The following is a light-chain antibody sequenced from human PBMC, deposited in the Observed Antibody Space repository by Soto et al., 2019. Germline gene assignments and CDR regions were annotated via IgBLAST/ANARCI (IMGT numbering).Light chain of an antibody. CDR3: QQFKDYVWT. V-gene: IGKV1-5*03. CDR1: QSISSW. Sequence: DIQMTQSPSALSASVGDRVTITCRTSQSISSWLAWYQQKPGKAPKLLIYQASTLESGVPSRFGGTGSGTEFTLTISSLQPDDFATYYCQQFKDYVWTFGQGTKVDIK. CDR2: QAS. J-gene: IGKJ1*01.